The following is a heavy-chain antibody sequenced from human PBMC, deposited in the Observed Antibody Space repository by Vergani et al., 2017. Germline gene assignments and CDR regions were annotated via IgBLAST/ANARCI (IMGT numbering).Heavy chain of an antibody. CDR1: GFTFSDYY. CDR2: ISSSSSYI. J-gene: IGHJ3*02. D-gene: IGHD2-2*01. V-gene: IGHV3-11*06. Sequence: QVQLVESGGGLVKPGGSLRLSCAASGFTFSDYYMNWVRQAPGKGLEWVSSISSSSSYIYYADSVKGRFTISRDNAKNSLYLQMNSLRAEDTAVYYCARGNLRSSPLAAFDIWGQGTMVTVSS. CDR3: ARGNLRSSPLAAFDI.